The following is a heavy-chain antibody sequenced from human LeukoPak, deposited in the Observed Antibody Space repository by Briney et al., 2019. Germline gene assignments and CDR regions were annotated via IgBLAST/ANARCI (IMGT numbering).Heavy chain of an antibody. CDR1: GGSISSYY. Sequence: PSETLSLTCTVSGGSISSYYWSLIRQPPGKGLEWIGTIYYSGSTYYNSSLKSRVTISVDTSKNQFSLKLSSVTAADTAVYYCARQAGTSGTDYYYMDVWGKGTTVTVSS. D-gene: IGHD6-13*01. J-gene: IGHJ6*03. CDR2: IYYSGST. V-gene: IGHV4-59*04. CDR3: ARQAGTSGTDYYYMDV.